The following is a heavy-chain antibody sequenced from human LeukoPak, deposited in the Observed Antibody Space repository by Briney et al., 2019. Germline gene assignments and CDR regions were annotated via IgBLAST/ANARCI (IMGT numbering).Heavy chain of an antibody. CDR3: ARVANITTFGMDV. CDR2: LNTDGSSA. D-gene: IGHD3-9*01. CDR1: GFTFTSYW. J-gene: IGHJ6*02. Sequence: GGSLRLSCAASGFTFTSYWMHWVPQAPGKGVVWVSRLNTDGSSARYAHSVKGRFTISSDNSKNPLYLQMNSLRAEDTAVYYCARVANITTFGMDVWGQGTTVTVSS. V-gene: IGHV3-74*01.